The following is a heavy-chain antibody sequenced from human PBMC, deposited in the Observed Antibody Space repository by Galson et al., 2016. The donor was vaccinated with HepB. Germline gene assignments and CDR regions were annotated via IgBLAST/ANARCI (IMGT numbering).Heavy chain of an antibody. J-gene: IGHJ4*02. CDR1: GFTFSSAR. Sequence: YLRLPCSVSGFTFSSARLSWVRQGPGHGLVWVAIIKQDGSEKYYVDSVKGRFTISRDNAKKSLYLQMNSLRAEDTAVYYCARVGIGSSWYFDYWGQGTLVTVSS. CDR3: ARVGIGSSWYFDY. D-gene: IGHD6-13*01. CDR2: IKQDGSEK. V-gene: IGHV3-7*01.